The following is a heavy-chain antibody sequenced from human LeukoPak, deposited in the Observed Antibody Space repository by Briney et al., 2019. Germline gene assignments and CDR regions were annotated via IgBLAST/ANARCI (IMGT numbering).Heavy chain of an antibody. CDR1: GGSFSGYY. V-gene: IGHV4-34*01. Sequence: SETLSLTCAVYGGSFSGYYWSWIRQPPGKGLEWIGEINHSGSTNYNPSLKSRVTISVDTSKNQFSLKLSSVTAADTAVCYCARASWFDPWGQGTLVTVSS. CDR3: ARASWFDP. J-gene: IGHJ5*02. CDR2: INHSGST.